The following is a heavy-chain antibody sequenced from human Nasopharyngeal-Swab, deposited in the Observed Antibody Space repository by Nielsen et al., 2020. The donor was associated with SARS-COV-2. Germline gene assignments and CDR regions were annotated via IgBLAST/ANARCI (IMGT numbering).Heavy chain of an antibody. CDR3: AKGTITMVRGVIGWFDP. Sequence: GESLKISCAASGFTFSGYGMHWVCQAPGKGLEWVAVISYDGSNKYYADSVKGRFTIAGDNSKNTLYLQMNSLRAEDTAVYYCAKGTITMVRGVIGWFDPWGQGTLVTVSS. CDR1: GFTFSGYG. J-gene: IGHJ5*02. D-gene: IGHD3-10*01. CDR2: ISYDGSNK. V-gene: IGHV3-30*18.